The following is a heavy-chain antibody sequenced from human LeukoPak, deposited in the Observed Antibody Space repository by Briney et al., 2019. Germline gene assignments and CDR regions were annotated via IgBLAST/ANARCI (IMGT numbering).Heavy chain of an antibody. J-gene: IGHJ4*02. CDR1: GFTFSSYG. CDR2: ISGSGGST. D-gene: IGHD3-22*01. Sequence: GGSLRLSCAASGFTFSSYGMSWVRQAPGKGLEWVSGISGSGGSTYYADSVKGRFTISRDNAKNSLYLQMNSLRAEDTALYYCARGSYYYDSSGYYYPLDYWGQGTLVTVSS. CDR3: ARGSYYYDSSGYYYPLDY. V-gene: IGHV3-23*01.